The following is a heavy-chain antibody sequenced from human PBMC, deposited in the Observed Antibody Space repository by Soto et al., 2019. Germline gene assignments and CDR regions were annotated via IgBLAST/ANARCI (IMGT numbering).Heavy chain of an antibody. CDR3: TGRIVATEPVFDS. CDR1: GFAFSDST. CDR2: IRSKANTYAT. Sequence: GGSLRLSCAASGFAFSDSTIHWVRQASGKGLEWVGRIRSKANTYATAYTASVKGRFTVSRDDSNSTAYLQMNSLKSEDTAVYFCTGRIVATEPVFDSWDQGTLVTVSS. D-gene: IGHD5-12*01. V-gene: IGHV3-73*01. J-gene: IGHJ4*02.